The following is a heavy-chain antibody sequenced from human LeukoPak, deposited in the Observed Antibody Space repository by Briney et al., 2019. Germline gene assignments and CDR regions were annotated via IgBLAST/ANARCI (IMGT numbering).Heavy chain of an antibody. V-gene: IGHV1-69*13. D-gene: IGHD3-10*01. CDR2: IIPIFGTA. CDR3: ATSGYGSGSPAFDI. Sequence: ASVKVSCKASGGTFSSYAISWVRQAPGQGLEWMGGIIPIFGTANYAQKFQGRVTITADESTSTAYMELSSLRSEDTAVYYCATSGYGSGSPAFDIWGQGTMVTVSS. CDR1: GGTFSSYA. J-gene: IGHJ3*02.